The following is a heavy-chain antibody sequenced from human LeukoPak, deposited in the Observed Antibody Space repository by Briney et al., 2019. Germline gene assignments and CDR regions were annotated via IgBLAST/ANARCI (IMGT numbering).Heavy chain of an antibody. D-gene: IGHD3-22*01. CDR1: SDYVRRSGSY. J-gene: IGHJ1*01. Sequence: SETLCLTCSLSSDYVRRSGSYWDWIRQPQGKGLEWVGTIYCSGRTYYSPSLKSRVTMSVDPSNNQFSLNLRSVTAADTAVYYSARRRYYDGSGYLEWGQGTLLSVPS. CDR3: ARRRYYDGSGYLE. V-gene: IGHV4-39*01. CDR2: IYCSGRT.